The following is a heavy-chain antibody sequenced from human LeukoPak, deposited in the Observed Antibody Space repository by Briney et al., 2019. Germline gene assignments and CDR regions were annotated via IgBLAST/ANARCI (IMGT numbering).Heavy chain of an antibody. Sequence: GGSLRLSCAVSGFTFSSYSMNWVRQAPGKGLEWVSYISSSSSTIYYADSVKGRFTISRDNAKNTLYLQMNSLRAEDTAVYYCARDLYGSGSYYLIDYWGQGTLVTVSS. V-gene: IGHV3-48*01. CDR3: ARDLYGSGSYYLIDY. CDR1: GFTFSSYS. J-gene: IGHJ4*02. CDR2: ISSSSSTI. D-gene: IGHD3-10*01.